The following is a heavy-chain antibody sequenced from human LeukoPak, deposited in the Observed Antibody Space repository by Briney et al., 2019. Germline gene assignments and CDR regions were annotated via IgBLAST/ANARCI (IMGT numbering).Heavy chain of an antibody. J-gene: IGHJ3*02. Sequence: TSVKVSCKASGFTFSSSRLQWVRQARGQRLEWIGWIVVGSGYTNYAQKFQERVTITKDMSTSTAYMEMSSLRSEDTAVYFCAADDSGSLGLTSDIWGQGTMVTVSS. CDR2: IVVGSGYT. CDR3: AADDSGSLGLTSDI. V-gene: IGHV1-58*01. D-gene: IGHD1-26*01. CDR1: GFTFSSSR.